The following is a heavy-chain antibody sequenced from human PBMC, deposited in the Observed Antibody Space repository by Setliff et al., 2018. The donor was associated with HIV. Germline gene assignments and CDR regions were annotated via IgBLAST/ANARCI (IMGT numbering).Heavy chain of an antibody. D-gene: IGHD2-15*01. CDR1: GGPLSSYY. CDR3: ARVLTVGDCSAGSCYSRAYYYYHMDV. J-gene: IGHJ6*03. Sequence: SETLSLTCTVSGGPLSSYYWNWIRQPPGKGLKWIGDIDYRGSTNYNPSLQSRVIISADTSKNQFSLKLSSVTAADTAVYYCARVLTVGDCSAGSCYSRAYYYYHMDVWGKGTAVTVSS. CDR2: IDYRGST. V-gene: IGHV4-59*01.